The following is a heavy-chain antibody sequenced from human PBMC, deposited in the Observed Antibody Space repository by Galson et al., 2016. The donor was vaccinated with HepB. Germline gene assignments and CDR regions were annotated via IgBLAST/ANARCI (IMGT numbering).Heavy chain of an antibody. CDR3: ARGVALEWLGYDYYYYMDV. J-gene: IGHJ6*03. CDR2: IYYSEST. CDR1: GGSISSYY. Sequence: ETLSLTCTVSGGSISSYYWSWIRQPPGKGLEWIGYIYYSESTNYNPSLKSRVTISIDTSKNQFSLKLSSVTAADTAVYYCARGVALEWLGYDYYYYMDVWGKGTTVTVSS. V-gene: IGHV4-59*01. D-gene: IGHD3-3*01.